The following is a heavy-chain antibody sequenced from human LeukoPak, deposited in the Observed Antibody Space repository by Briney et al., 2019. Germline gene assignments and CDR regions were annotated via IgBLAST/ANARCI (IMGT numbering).Heavy chain of an antibody. J-gene: IGHJ4*02. V-gene: IGHV3-11*01. D-gene: IGHD3-10*01. Sequence: PGGSLRLSCAASGFTFSDYYMSWIRQAPGKGLEWVSYISSRGSTIYYADSVKGRFTISRDNAKNSLYLQMNSLRAEDTAVYYCARDLLWFEERDYWGQGTLVTVSS. CDR3: ARDLLWFEERDY. CDR2: ISSRGSTI. CDR1: GFTFSDYY.